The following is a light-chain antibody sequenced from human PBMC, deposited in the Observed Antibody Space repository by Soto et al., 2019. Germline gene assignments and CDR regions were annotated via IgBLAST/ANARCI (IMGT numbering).Light chain of an antibody. Sequence: DIQMTPSPSTPAASVGDRVTLTCRASQTISSWLAWYQQKPGKAPKLLIYKASTLKSGVPSRFSGSGSGTEFTLTTSSLQPDDFATYYCQHYNSYSEAFGQGTKVDIK. CDR1: QTISSW. V-gene: IGKV1-5*03. CDR2: KAS. CDR3: QHYNSYSEA. J-gene: IGKJ1*01.